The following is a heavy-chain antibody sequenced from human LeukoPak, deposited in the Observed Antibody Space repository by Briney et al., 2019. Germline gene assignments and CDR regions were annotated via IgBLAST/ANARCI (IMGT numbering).Heavy chain of an antibody. Sequence: GGSLRLSCAASGFTFSSYSMNWVRQAPGKGLEWVSSISSSGSYIYYADSVKGRFTISRDNAKNSVYLQMNSLRAEDTAVYYCARNYGSGSVYFDYWGQGTLVTVSS. CDR2: ISSSGSYI. D-gene: IGHD3-10*01. CDR1: GFTFSSYS. V-gene: IGHV3-21*01. CDR3: ARNYGSGSVYFDY. J-gene: IGHJ4*02.